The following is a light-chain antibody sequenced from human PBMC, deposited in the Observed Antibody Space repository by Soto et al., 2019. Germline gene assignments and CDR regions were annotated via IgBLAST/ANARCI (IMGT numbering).Light chain of an antibody. J-gene: IGKJ2*01. V-gene: IGKV3-20*01. CDR3: QQYGSSPYT. CDR1: QSVSRNY. Sequence: EVVLTQSPGTLSLSPGQRATLTCRASQSVSRNYLSWYHQKPGQAPRLLIYGASSRATGIPDRFAGSGSGTDFTLTISRLEPEDVAVYYCQQYGSSPYTFGQGTKLEIK. CDR2: GAS.